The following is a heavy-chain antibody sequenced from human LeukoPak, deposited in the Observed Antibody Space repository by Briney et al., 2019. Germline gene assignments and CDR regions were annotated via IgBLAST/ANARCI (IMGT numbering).Heavy chain of an antibody. CDR1: GYTFTSYY. D-gene: IGHD3-22*01. V-gene: IGHV1-46*01. J-gene: IGHJ3*02. Sequence: ASVKVSCKASGYTFTSYYMHWVRQAPGQGLEWMGIINPSGGSTSYAQKLQGRVTMTRDTSTSTVYMELSSLRPEDTAVYYCARRSRGSGYYNRHHAFDIWGQGTMVTVSS. CDR2: INPSGGST. CDR3: ARRSRGSGYYNRHHAFDI.